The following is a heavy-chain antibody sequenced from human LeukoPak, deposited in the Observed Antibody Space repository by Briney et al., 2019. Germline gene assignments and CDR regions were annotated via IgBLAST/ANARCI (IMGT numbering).Heavy chain of an antibody. CDR3: ARRCSGRSCSAPSAFDI. V-gene: IGHV3-74*01. D-gene: IGHD2-15*01. CDR1: GFTFSSYS. Sequence: GESLRLSCAASGFTFSSYSMNWVRQAPGKGLVWVSRINSDGSSTSYADSVKGRFTISRDNDNNTLYLQMNSLRAEHTAVYYCARRCSGRSCSAPSAFDIWGQGTMVTVSS. CDR2: INSDGSST. J-gene: IGHJ3*02.